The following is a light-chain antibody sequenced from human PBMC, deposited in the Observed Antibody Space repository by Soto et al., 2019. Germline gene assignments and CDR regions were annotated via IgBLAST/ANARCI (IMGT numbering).Light chain of an antibody. CDR1: SSDVGGYNF. V-gene: IGLV2-8*01. CDR3: SSYAGSTNLGV. J-gene: IGLJ3*02. CDR2: EVT. Sequence: QSALTQPPSASWSPGQSVTISCTGTSSDVGGYNFVSWYQQHPGKVPKLMIYEVTKRPSGVPSRFSGSKSGNTASLTVSGLQAEDEADYYCSSYAGSTNLGVFGGGTKLTVL.